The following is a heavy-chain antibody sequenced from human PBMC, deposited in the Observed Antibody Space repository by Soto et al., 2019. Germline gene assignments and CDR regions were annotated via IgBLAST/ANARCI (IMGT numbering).Heavy chain of an antibody. V-gene: IGHV4-34*01. Sequence: SETLSLTCAVYGGSLSGYYWSWIRQPPGKGLEWIGEINHSGSTNYNPSLKSRVTISVDTSKNQFSLKLSSVTAADTAVYYCARDKRYCSGGSCYPYYYYGMDVWGQGTTVTVSS. CDR3: ARDKRYCSGGSCYPYYYYGMDV. CDR2: INHSGST. CDR1: GGSLSGYY. J-gene: IGHJ6*02. D-gene: IGHD2-15*01.